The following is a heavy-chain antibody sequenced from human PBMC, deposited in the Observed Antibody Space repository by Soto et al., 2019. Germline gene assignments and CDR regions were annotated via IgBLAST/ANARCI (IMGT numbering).Heavy chain of an antibody. Sequence: SVKVSCKASGYTFSSYAISWVRQAPGQGLEWMGGIIPIFGTANYAQKFQGRVTITADESTSTAYMELSSLRSEDTAVYYCARDCSGGSCYDYYYGMDVWGQGTTVTVS. CDR1: GYTFSSYA. CDR2: IIPIFGTA. J-gene: IGHJ6*02. V-gene: IGHV1-69*13. D-gene: IGHD2-15*01. CDR3: ARDCSGGSCYDYYYGMDV.